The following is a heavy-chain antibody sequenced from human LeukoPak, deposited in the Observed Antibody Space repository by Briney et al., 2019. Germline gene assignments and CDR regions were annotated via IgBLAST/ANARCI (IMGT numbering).Heavy chain of an antibody. J-gene: IGHJ6*04. CDR3: AELGLTMIGGV. Sequence: PGVSLRRSCAASGVTFSDYYMSWMRQWRGNGLDWFAYSSSSGSTIYYVDAVRGRFTISRDNAKNSLSLQMNSLRAEDTAVYYCAELGLTMIGGVWGKGPTVTVSS. CDR1: GVTFSDYY. CDR2: SSSSGSTI. V-gene: IGHV3-11*04. D-gene: IGHD3-10*02.